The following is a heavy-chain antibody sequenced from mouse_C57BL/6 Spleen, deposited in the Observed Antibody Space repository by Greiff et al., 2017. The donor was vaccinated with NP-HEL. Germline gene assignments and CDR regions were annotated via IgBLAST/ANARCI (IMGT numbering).Heavy chain of an antibody. J-gene: IGHJ3*01. CDR1: GYTFTSYW. CDR2: INPSNGGS. V-gene: IGHV1-53*01. Sequence: VQLQQPGTELVKPGASVKLSCKASGYTFTSYWMHWVKQRPGQGLEWIGNINPSNGGSNYNEKFKSKATLTVDKSSSTAYMQLSSLTSEDSAVYFCASGGLCLAWFAYWGQGTLVTVSA. CDR3: ASGGLCLAWFAY.